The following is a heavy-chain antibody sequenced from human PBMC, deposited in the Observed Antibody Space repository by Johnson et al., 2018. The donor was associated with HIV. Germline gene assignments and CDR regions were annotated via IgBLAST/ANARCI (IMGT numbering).Heavy chain of an antibody. Sequence: VQLVESGGGLVQPGGSLRLSCVVSGFTVSSNYITWVRQAPGKGLEWVSVISSGGDTYYADSVKDRFTISRDNSKNTLYLQMKSLRAEDTAVYYWAKEARITVTRVTWGAFDIWGPVPMVTVSS. V-gene: IGHV3-66*01. CDR3: AKEARITVTRVTWGAFDI. D-gene: IGHD4-17*01. CDR1: GFTVSSNY. J-gene: IGHJ3*02. CDR2: ISSGGDT.